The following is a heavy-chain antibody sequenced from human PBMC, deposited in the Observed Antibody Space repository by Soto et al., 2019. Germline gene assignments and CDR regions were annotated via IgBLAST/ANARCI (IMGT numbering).Heavy chain of an antibody. J-gene: IGHJ6*03. CDR2: INSDGSVS. Sequence: EVQLVESGGGLVQPGGSLRLSCAASGFTFRNYWMYWVRQAPGQGLEWVSRINSDGSVSSYADSVKGRLTISRDNVKNTLYLLMDSLRAEDTAVYYCARGDCVGGSGYSWAGAFYYYMDAWGKGTTVTVFS. V-gene: IGHV3-74*02. CDR1: GFTFRNYW. CDR3: ARGDCVGGSGYSWAGAFYYYMDA. D-gene: IGHD2-15*01.